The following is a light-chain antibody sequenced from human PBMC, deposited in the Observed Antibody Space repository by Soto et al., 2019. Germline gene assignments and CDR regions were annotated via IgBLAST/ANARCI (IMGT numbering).Light chain of an antibody. CDR3: QNFGDSPFT. J-gene: IGKJ3*01. CDR2: GAS. Sequence: PGERAALSGRASESISSHYIAWYQQKPGQAPRLLIFGASTRATGIPDRFSGSWSGTDFTLTISRLEPEDFAVYYCQNFGDSPFTFGPGTKVDIK. V-gene: IGKV3-20*01. CDR1: ESISSHY.